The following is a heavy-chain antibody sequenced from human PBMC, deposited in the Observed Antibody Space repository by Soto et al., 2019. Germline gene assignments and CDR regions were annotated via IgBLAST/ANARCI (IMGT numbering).Heavy chain of an antibody. J-gene: IGHJ5*02. CDR2: ISYTGANQ. D-gene: IGHD4-4*01. CDR1: GFTFSTYA. V-gene: IGHV3-30-3*01. Sequence: QVRLVESGGGAVQPGDSLRLSCDASGFTFSTYALHWVRQAPGKGLEWVAFISYTGANQYYADSVKGRLTVSRDNSKNIASLLITSVKPEDSAFYCCARGAFLYSPCASYDPWGQGTLVTVSS. CDR3: ARGAFLYSPCASYDP.